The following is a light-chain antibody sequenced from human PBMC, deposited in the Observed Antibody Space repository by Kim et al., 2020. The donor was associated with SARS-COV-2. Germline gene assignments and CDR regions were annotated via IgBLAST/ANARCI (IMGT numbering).Light chain of an antibody. CDR1: ETVSGW. J-gene: IGKJ5*01. Sequence: DIQMTQSPSTLSASVGDRVTMTCRANETVSGWLAWFQQKPGNAPRLLIYRASTLQSGVPSRFSGSGSGTEFTLTIRSLQPDDFATYYCLKYITYITFGQGTRLEIK. CDR3: LKYITYIT. CDR2: RAS. V-gene: IGKV1-5*03.